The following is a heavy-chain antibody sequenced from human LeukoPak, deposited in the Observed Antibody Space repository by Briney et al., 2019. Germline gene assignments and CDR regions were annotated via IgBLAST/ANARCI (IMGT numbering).Heavy chain of an antibody. J-gene: IGHJ4*02. V-gene: IGHV1-69*04. D-gene: IGHD2-21*01. Sequence: GASVKVSCKASGGTFSSYAIRWVRQAPGQGLEWMGRIIPILGIANYAQKFQGRVTITADKSTSTAYMELSSLRSEDTAVYYCARSAVAGHGFDYWGQGTLVTVSS. CDR1: GGTFSSYA. CDR2: IIPILGIA. CDR3: ARSAVAGHGFDY.